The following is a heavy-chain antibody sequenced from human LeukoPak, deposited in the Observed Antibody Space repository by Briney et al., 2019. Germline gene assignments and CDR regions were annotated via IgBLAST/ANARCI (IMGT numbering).Heavy chain of an antibody. Sequence: GGSLRLSCAASGFTCSNARMSWVRQAPGKGLEWVGRIKSKTDGGTTDYAAPVKGRFTISRDDSKNTLYQQMNSLKTEDTAVYYCTTDLCSSTSCYRRYYYYMDVWGKGTTVTVSS. CDR2: IKSKTDGGTT. CDR1: GFTCSNAR. CDR3: TTDLCSSTSCYRRYYYYMDV. D-gene: IGHD2-2*02. V-gene: IGHV3-15*01. J-gene: IGHJ6*03.